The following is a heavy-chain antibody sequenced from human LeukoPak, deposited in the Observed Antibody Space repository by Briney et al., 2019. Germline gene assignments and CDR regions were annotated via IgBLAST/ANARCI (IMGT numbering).Heavy chain of an antibody. D-gene: IGHD3-10*01. V-gene: IGHV3-23*01. CDR1: GFSFSSYA. J-gene: IGHJ4*02. Sequence: GGSLRLSCAASGFSFSSYAMNWVRQAPGKGLEWVSIIFGNGDTTYYADSVKGRFTVSRDNCKDTLYLQMNDLRPDDTAIYYCAKRNTMVRGGPCFDYWGQGLLVTVSS. CDR2: IFGNGDTT. CDR3: AKRNTMVRGGPCFDY.